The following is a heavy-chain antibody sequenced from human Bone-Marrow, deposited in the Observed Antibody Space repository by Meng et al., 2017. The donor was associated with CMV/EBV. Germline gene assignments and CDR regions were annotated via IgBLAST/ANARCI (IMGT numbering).Heavy chain of an antibody. CDR1: GYTFTNYD. J-gene: IGHJ5*02. V-gene: IGHV1-8*01. Sequence: ASVKVSGKASGYTFTNYDINWVRQAPGQGLEWMGWMNPNIGNTGYAQKFQGRVTMTRDTSIGTAYTELSSLRSEDTAVYYCARMWSLDNSNVNWFDPWGQGKLVTVSS. D-gene: IGHD2/OR15-2a*01. CDR3: ARMWSLDNSNVNWFDP. CDR2: MNPNIGNT.